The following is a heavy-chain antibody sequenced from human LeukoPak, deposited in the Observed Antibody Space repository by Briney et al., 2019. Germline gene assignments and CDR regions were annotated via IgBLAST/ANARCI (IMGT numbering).Heavy chain of an antibody. CDR3: ARGRSGFGELLSLYNWFDP. CDR1: GFTFSSYA. D-gene: IGHD3-10*01. CDR2: ISGSGVST. Sequence: GGSLRLSCAASGFTFSSYAMSWVRQAPGKGLEWVSAISGSGVSTYYADSVRGRFTISRDNAKNSLYLQMNSLRAEDTAVYYCARGRSGFGELLSLYNWFDPWGQGTLVTVSS. J-gene: IGHJ5*02. V-gene: IGHV3-23*01.